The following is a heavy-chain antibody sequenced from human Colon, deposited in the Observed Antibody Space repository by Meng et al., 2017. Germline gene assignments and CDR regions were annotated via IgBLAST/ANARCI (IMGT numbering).Heavy chain of an antibody. Sequence: SVKVSCKASGGTFSSYAISWVRQAPGQGLEWMGGIIPIFGTANYAQKFQGRVTITADESTSTAYMELSSLRSEDTAVYYCARDSSGWSSGYYYGMDVWGQGNTV. CDR1: GGTFSSYA. V-gene: IGHV1-69*13. CDR2: IIPIFGTA. J-gene: IGHJ6*01. CDR3: ARDSSGWSSGYYYGMDV. D-gene: IGHD6-19*01.